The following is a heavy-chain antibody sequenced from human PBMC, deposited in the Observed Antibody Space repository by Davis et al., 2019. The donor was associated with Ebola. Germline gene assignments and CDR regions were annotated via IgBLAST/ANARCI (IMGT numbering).Heavy chain of an antibody. D-gene: IGHD2-8*01. V-gene: IGHV1-18*01. CDR1: CSTFSRYG. Sequence: ASVKVSCTCSCSTFSRYGLNWVRQAPGQALEWMGWITPFRGNTNYAPKFQGRVTVTINTSATTVYMELRSLKFDDTAVYYCARNNKPDIALPTGAFDIWGQGTVVTVSS. J-gene: IGHJ3*02. CDR3: ARNNKPDIALPTGAFDI. CDR2: ITPFRGNT.